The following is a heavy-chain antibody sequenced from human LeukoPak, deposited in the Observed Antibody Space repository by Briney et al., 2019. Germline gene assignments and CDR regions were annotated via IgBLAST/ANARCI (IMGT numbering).Heavy chain of an antibody. V-gene: IGHV4-34*01. D-gene: IGHD2-21*02. CDR2: INHSGSA. J-gene: IGHJ6*04. CDR1: GGSFSGYY. CDR3: ARLSVVVTPYYYYGMDV. Sequence: PSETLSLTCAVYGGSFSGYYWSWIRQPPGKGLEWLGEINHSGSANYNPSLESRVTISVDTSKNQFSLKLSSVTAADTAVYYCARLSVVVTPYYYYGMDVWGKGTTVTVSS.